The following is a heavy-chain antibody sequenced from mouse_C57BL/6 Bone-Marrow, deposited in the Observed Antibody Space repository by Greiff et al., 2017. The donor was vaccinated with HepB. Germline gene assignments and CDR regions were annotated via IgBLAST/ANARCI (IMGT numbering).Heavy chain of an antibody. CDR1: GYTFTDYY. D-gene: IGHD1-1*01. J-gene: IGHJ1*03. Sequence: VQLQQSGPELVKPGASVKISCKASGYTFTDYYMNWVKQSHGKSLEWIGDINPNNGGTSYNQKFKGKATLTVDKSSSTAYMELRSLTSQDSAVYYCARLGPITTVVAKDWYFDVWGTGTTVTVSS. CDR3: ARLGPITTVVAKDWYFDV. CDR2: INPNNGGT. V-gene: IGHV1-26*01.